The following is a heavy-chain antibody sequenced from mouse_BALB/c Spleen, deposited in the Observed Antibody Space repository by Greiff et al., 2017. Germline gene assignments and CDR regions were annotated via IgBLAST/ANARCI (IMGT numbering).Heavy chain of an antibody. CDR1: GFTFSSYG. Sequence: DVQLVESGGGLVQPGGSLKLSCAASGFTFSSYGMSWVRQTPDKRLELVATINSNGGSTYYPDSVKGRFTISSDNAKNTLYLQMSSLKSEDTAMYYCARVYYGNYLDYWGQGTTLTVSS. CDR3: ARVYYGNYLDY. V-gene: IGHV5-6-3*01. J-gene: IGHJ2*01. CDR2: INSNGGST. D-gene: IGHD2-1*01.